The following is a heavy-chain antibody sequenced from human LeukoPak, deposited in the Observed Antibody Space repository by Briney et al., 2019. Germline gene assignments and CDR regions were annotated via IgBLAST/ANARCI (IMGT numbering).Heavy chain of an antibody. V-gene: IGHV1-2*02. CDR1: GYAFTGYY. J-gene: IGHJ5*02. Sequence: ASVKVSCKASGYAFTGYYIHWVRQAPGQGLEWMGWINPNSGGTKYAQKFQGRVTMTRDTSITTTYMGLSRLRSDDTAVYYCAKGRVVAGSKSLTYHWFDPWGQGTLVTVSS. CDR3: AKGRVVAGSKSLTYHWFDP. D-gene: IGHD6-19*01. CDR2: INPNSGGT.